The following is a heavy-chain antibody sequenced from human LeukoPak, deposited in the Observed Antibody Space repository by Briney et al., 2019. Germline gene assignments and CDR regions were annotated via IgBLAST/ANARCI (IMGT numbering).Heavy chain of an antibody. Sequence: ASVKVSCKAAGYTFTGYYMFWVRQAPGQGLEWMGRINPNSGGTNYAQKFQGRVTMTRDTSISTAYMELSRLRSDDTAVYYCARDKLRYSNWFDPWGQGTLVTVSS. V-gene: IGHV1-2*06. J-gene: IGHJ5*02. CDR3: ARDKLRYSNWFDP. CDR2: INPNSGGT. CDR1: GYTFTGYY. D-gene: IGHD3-9*01.